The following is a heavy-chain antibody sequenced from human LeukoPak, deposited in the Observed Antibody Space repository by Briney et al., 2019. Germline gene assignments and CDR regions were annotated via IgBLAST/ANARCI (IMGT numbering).Heavy chain of an antibody. CDR2: ISGSGGST. Sequence: GGSLRLSCAASGFTFSSYAMSWVRQAPGKGLEWVSAISGSGGSTYYADSVKGRFTISRDNSKNTLYLQMNSLRAEDTAVYYCAKDLPSSGWYYYYYGMDVWGQGTTVTVS. D-gene: IGHD6-19*01. CDR1: GFTFSSYA. V-gene: IGHV3-23*01. CDR3: AKDLPSSGWYYYYYGMDV. J-gene: IGHJ6*02.